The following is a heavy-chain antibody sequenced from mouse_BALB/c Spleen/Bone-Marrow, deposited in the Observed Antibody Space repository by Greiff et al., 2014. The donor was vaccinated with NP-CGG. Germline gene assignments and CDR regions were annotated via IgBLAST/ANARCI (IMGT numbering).Heavy chain of an antibody. J-gene: IGHJ2*01. D-gene: IGHD3-1*01. Sequence: QVQLQQSGPGLVQPSQSLSITCTVSGFSLTTYGVHWVRQSPGKGLEWLGVIWTGGSTDYNAAFISRLSISKDNSKSQVFFEMNSLQANDTAIYYCARNHRGYYFDYWGQGTTLTVPS. V-gene: IGHV2-2*02. CDR2: IWTGGST. CDR3: ARNHRGYYFDY. CDR1: GFSLTTYG.